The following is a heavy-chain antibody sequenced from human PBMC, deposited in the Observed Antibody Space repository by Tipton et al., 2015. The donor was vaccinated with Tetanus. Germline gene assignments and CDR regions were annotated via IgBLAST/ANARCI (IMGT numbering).Heavy chain of an antibody. V-gene: IGHV1-69*06. CDR3: VRGPPPESDWNYLIDF. J-gene: IGHJ4*02. CDR2: IITNSGTT. Sequence: QLVQSGAEVKKPGSSVKVSCRASGGIFGDVTIIWVRQAPGQGLEWMAGIITNSGTTTFAQRFQGRLTMTRNTSISTAYMELSSLRSEDTAVYYCVRGPPPESDWNYLIDFWGQGTLATVSS. CDR1: GGIFGDVT. D-gene: IGHD1-7*01.